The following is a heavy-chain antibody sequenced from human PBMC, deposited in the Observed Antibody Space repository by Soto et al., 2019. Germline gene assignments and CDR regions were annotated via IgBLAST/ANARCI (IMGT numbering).Heavy chain of an antibody. J-gene: IGHJ5*02. CDR2: INPSGGST. D-gene: IGHD6-25*01. V-gene: IGHV1-46*01. CDR3: ASEYSSDNWFDP. Sequence: ASVKVSCKASGYTFTSYDINWVRQATGQGLEWMGIINPSGGSTSYAQKFQGRVTMTRDTSTSTVYMELSSLRSEDTAVYYCASEYSSDNWFDPWGQGTLVTVSS. CDR1: GYTFTSYD.